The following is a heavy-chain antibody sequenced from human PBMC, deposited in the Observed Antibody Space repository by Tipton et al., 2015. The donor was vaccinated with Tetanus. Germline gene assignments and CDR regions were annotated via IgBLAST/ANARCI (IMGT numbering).Heavy chain of an antibody. CDR1: GGSINPYY. V-gene: IGHV4-59*01. Sequence: TLSLTCSVSGGSINPYYWSWIRQPPGKGLEWIGNIYSSGSTYYNPSLKSRVTISVDTSKNQFSLKLSSVTAADTAVYYCARVRRGCSGGGCYSSFDPWGQGSLVIVSS. CDR3: ARVRRGCSGGGCYSSFDP. J-gene: IGHJ5*02. D-gene: IGHD2-15*01. CDR2: IYSSGST.